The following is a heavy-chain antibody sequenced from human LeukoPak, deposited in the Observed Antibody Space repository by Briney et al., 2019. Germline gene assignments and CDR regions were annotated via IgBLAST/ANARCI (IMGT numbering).Heavy chain of an antibody. J-gene: IGHJ6*02. V-gene: IGHV4-39*07. CDR2: IYYSGST. CDR3: ARSEPAYDRSEYYYYGMDV. CDR1: GGSISSSSYY. Sequence: SETLSLTCTVSGGSISSSSYYWGWIRQPPGKGLEWIVSIYYSGSTYYNPSLKSRVTISVDTSKNQFSLKLSSVTAADTAVYYCARSEPAYDRSEYYYYGMDVWGQGTTVTVSS. D-gene: IGHD3-22*01.